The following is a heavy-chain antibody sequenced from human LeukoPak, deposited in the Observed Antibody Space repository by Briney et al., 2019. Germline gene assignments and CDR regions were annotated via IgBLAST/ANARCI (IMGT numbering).Heavy chain of an antibody. CDR1: GFTFSDYY. CDR2: ISSSSSSI. Sequence: GGSLRLSCAASGFTFSDYYMSWIRQAPGKGLEWVSYISSSSSSIYYADPVQGRFTISRDNAKNSLYLQMNSLRAEDTAVYYCARDLSSAWYGGYWGQGTLVTVSS. J-gene: IGHJ4*02. V-gene: IGHV3-11*04. D-gene: IGHD6-19*01. CDR3: ARDLSSAWYGGY.